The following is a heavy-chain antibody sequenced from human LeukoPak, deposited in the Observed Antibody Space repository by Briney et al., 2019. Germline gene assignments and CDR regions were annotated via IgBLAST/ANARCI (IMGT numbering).Heavy chain of an antibody. J-gene: IGHJ4*02. D-gene: IGHD1-26*01. CDR2: IYHSGST. Sequence: SSETLSLTCAVSGGSISSGGYSWSWIRQPPGKGLEWIGYIYHSGSTYYNPSLKSRVTISVDRSKNQFSLKLSSVTAADTAVYYCARGSVGDYFDYWGQGTLVTVSS. V-gene: IGHV4-30-2*01. CDR1: GGSISSGGYS. CDR3: ARGSVGDYFDY.